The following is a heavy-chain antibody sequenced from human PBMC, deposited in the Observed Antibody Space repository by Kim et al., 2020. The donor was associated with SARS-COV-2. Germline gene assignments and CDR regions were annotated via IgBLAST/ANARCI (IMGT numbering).Heavy chain of an antibody. V-gene: IGHV3-33*06. CDR2: IWYDGSNT. J-gene: IGHJ4*02. D-gene: IGHD3-22*01. CDR1: GFRFSKFG. CDR3: AKSTDYDSSGDYYYFDF. Sequence: GGSLRISCAASGFRFSKFGMHWVRQAPGKGLEWVAVIWYDGSNTYYADSIKGRFTISRDNSKNTLYLQMNSLRVEDTAVYHCAKSTDYDSSGDYYYFDFWGQGTLVTVSS.